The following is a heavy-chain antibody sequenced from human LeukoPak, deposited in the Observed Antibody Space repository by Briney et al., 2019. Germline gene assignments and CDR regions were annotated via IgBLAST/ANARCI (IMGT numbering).Heavy chain of an antibody. Sequence: GGSLRLSCAASGFTFSNAWMSWVRQAPGKGLEWVGRIKSKTDGGTTDYAAPVKGRFTISRDDSKNTLYLQMNSLKTEDTAVYYCHRCSGGSCYSSYWGQGTLVTVSS. CDR2: IKSKTDGGTT. J-gene: IGHJ4*02. CDR1: GFTFSNAW. CDR3: HRCSGGSCYSSY. V-gene: IGHV3-15*01. D-gene: IGHD2-15*01.